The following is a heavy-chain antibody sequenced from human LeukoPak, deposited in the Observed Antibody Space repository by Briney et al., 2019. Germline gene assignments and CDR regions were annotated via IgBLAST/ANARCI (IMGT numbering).Heavy chain of an antibody. V-gene: IGHV3-48*03. Sequence: PGGSLRLSCAAAGFTFARSEMNWVRQAPGKGLEWISSSSMYYADSVKGRFTISRENAKQTLYLQMNSLRPEDTAVYYCARAGDKGTANWYFALWGRGTLVTVSS. D-gene: IGHD2-21*01. CDR3: ARAGDKGTANWYFAL. J-gene: IGHJ2*01. CDR1: GFTFARSE. CDR2: SSM.